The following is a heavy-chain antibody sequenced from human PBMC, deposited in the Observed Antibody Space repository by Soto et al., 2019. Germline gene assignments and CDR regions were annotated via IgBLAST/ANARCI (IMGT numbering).Heavy chain of an antibody. D-gene: IGHD3-22*01. CDR3: AKDGSYYYDSSGYYYVEYFQH. V-gene: IGHV3-23*01. CDR1: GFTFSSHA. Sequence: EVQLLESGGGLVQPGGSLRLSCAASGFTFSSHAMSWVRQAPGKGLEWVSAISGSGGSTYYADSVKGRFTISRDNSKNTLYLQMNSLRAEDTAVYYCAKDGSYYYDSSGYYYVEYFQHWGQGTLVTVSS. J-gene: IGHJ1*01. CDR2: ISGSGGST.